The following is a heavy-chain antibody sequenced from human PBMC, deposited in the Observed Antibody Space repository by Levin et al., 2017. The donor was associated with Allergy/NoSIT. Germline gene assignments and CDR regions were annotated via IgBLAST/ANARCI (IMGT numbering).Heavy chain of an antibody. CDR1: GFTFSKAW. CDR2: IKSYSDGGTT. V-gene: IGHV3-15*01. CDR3: TTDAGVAAAPVFQH. Sequence: PSQTLSLTCAASGFTFSKAWMSWVRQAPGKGLEWVGRIKSYSDGGTTDFAAPVKGRFSISRDDSKNTLFMQMNSLKIEDTGVYYCTTDAGVAAAPVFQHWGQGTLVTVAS. D-gene: IGHD2-15*01. J-gene: IGHJ1*01.